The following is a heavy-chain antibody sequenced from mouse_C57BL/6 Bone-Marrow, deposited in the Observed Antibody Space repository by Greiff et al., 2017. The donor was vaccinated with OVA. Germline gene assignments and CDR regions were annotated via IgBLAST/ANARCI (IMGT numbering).Heavy chain of an antibody. CDR2: ISSGGDYI. D-gene: IGHD1-1*01. J-gene: IGHJ2*01. CDR1: GFTFSSYA. V-gene: IGHV5-9-1*02. Sequence: DVQLVESGEGLVKPGGSLKLSCAASGFTFSSYAMSWVRQTPEKRLEWVAYISSGGDYIYYADAVKGRFTISRDNARNTLYLQMSSLKSEDTAMYYCTREDYYDYFDYWGQGTTLTVSS. CDR3: TREDYYDYFDY.